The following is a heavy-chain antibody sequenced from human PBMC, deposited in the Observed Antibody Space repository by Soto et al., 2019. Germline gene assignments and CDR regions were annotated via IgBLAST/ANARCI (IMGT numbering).Heavy chain of an antibody. Sequence: GGSLRLSCGAFGLTFSGYWMSWVRQAPGKGLEWVANINQDGSEKNYVDSVRGRFTISRDNAKNSLYLQMNSLRAEDTAVYYCARDLPYTSSWGYWGQGTLVTVSS. J-gene: IGHJ4*02. CDR1: GLTFSGYW. CDR2: INQDGSEK. CDR3: ARDLPYTSSWGY. D-gene: IGHD6-13*01. V-gene: IGHV3-7*01.